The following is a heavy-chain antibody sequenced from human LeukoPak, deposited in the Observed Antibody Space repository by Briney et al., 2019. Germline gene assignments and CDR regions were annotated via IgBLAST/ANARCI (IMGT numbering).Heavy chain of an antibody. CDR3: ARDSSGWVYYFDY. J-gene: IGHJ4*02. V-gene: IGHV3-66*01. CDR1: GFTVSSNY. Sequence: GGSLRLSCAASGFTVSSNYMSWVRQAPGKGLEWVSVIYSGGSTYYADSVKGGFTISRDNSKNTLYLQMNSLRAEDTAVYYCARDSSGWVYYFDYWGQGTLVTVSS. CDR2: IYSGGST. D-gene: IGHD6-19*01.